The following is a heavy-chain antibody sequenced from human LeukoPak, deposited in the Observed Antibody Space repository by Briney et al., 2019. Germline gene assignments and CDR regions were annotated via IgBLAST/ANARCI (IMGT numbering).Heavy chain of an antibody. CDR2: IKQDGSEK. CDR3: ARDGLYCSSTSCYGRY. V-gene: IGHV3-7*01. D-gene: IGHD2-2*01. Sequence: GGSLRLSCAASGFTFSSYWMSWVRQAPGRGLEWVANIKQDGSEKYYVDSVKGRFTISRDNAKNSLYLQMNSLRAEDTAVYYCARDGLYCSSTSCYGRYWGQGTLVTVSS. CDR1: GFTFSSYW. J-gene: IGHJ4*02.